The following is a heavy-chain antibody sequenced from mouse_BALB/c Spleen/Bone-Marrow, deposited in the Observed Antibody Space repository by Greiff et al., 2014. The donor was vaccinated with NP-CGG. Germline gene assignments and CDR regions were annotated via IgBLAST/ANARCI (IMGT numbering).Heavy chain of an antibody. CDR1: GFTFTDYF. D-gene: IGHD5-1*01. J-gene: IGHJ2*01. CDR3: ARDYSGYFDF. Sequence: EVKLEESGGGLVQPGGSLRLSCTTSGFTFTDYFMTWVRQPPGKALEWLGFIRNKPNGYTTEYNPSVKGRFTISRDNSQGILYLQTNTLRAEDSAIYYCARDYSGYFDFWGQGTTLTVSS. CDR2: IRNKPNGYTT. V-gene: IGHV7-3*02.